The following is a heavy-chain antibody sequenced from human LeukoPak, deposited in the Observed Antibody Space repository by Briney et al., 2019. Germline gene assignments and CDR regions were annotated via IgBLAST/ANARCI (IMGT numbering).Heavy chain of an antibody. Sequence: ASVRVSCKASGYTFTGYYMHWVRQAPGQGLEWMGWINSKSGGTNYAQKFQGRVTMTRDTSISAAYMELSRLRSDVTAVYYCARSMAPSSSLYFQHWGQGTLVTVSS. CDR3: ARSMAPSSSLYFQH. CDR2: INSKSGGT. CDR1: GYTFTGYY. J-gene: IGHJ1*01. V-gene: IGHV1-2*02. D-gene: IGHD2-2*01.